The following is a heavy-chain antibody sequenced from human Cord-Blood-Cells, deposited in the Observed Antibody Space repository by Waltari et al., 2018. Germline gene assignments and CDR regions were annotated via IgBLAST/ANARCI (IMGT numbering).Heavy chain of an antibody. Sequence: QVQLVESGGGVVQPGRSLRLSCAASGFTFSSYAMPWVRQAPGKGLEWVAVISNDGSNKYYADSVKGRFTISRDNSKNTLYLQMNSLRAEDTAVYYCARAPGSYFDYWGQGTLVTVSS. CDR2: ISNDGSNK. D-gene: IGHD3-10*01. CDR1: GFTFSSYA. CDR3: ARAPGSYFDY. V-gene: IGHV3-30*04. J-gene: IGHJ4*02.